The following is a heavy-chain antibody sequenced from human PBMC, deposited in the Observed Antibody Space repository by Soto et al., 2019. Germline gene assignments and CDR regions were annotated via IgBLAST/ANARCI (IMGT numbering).Heavy chain of an antibody. CDR3: ARERQLEIYSYYYAMDV. V-gene: IGHV4-59*01. D-gene: IGHD1-1*01. CDR1: GGSISGYY. J-gene: IGHJ6*02. Sequence: SETLSLTCPVSGGSISGYYWSWIRQPPGKGLEWIGYIYYSGSTNYNPSLKSRVTISVDTSKNQFSLKLSSVTAADTAVYYCARERQLEIYSYYYAMDVWGQGTTVNVSS. CDR2: IYYSGST.